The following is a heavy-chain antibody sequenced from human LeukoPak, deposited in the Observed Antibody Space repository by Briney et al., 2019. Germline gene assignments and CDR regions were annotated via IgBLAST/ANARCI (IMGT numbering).Heavy chain of an antibody. CDR2: ISAYNGNT. CDR1: GYDFISYG. V-gene: IGHV1-18*01. CDR3: AEGANSGLHY. Sequence: GASVKVSCKASGYDFISYGFTWVREAPGRGLGWMGWISAYNGNTNYAPSLQARVSMTTDASASTVSIEVRSLTPDDTAVYYCAEGANSGLHYWGPGALVTVSS. D-gene: IGHD6-25*01. J-gene: IGHJ4*02.